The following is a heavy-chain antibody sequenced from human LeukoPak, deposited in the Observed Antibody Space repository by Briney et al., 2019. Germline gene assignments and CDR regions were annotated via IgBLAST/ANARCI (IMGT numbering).Heavy chain of an antibody. CDR3: ALEMATLVY. J-gene: IGHJ4*02. CDR2: INHSGST. CDR1: GGSFSGHY. Sequence: SETLSLTCAVYGGSFSGHYWSWIRQPPGKGLEWIGEINHSGSTNYNPSLKSRVTISVDTSKNQFSLKLSSVTAADTAVYYCALEMATLVYWGQGTLVTVSS. V-gene: IGHV4-34*01. D-gene: IGHD5-24*01.